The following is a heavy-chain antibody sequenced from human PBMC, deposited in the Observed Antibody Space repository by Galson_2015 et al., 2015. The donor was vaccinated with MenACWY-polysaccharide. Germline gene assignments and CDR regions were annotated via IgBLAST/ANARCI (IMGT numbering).Heavy chain of an antibody. J-gene: IGHJ5*02. CDR1: GFTFTNYA. CDR3: AKANSGGICTSGWACWFDP. CDR2: IGGSGTT. D-gene: IGHD2-15*01. V-gene: IGHV3-23*01. Sequence: SLRLSCAASGFTFTNYAMNWVRQAPGEGLEWVSSIGGSGTTYYADSVKGRFTTSRDNSKNMVYLQMNSLRAEDTAIYYCAKANSGGICTSGWACWFDPWGQGSLVIVSS.